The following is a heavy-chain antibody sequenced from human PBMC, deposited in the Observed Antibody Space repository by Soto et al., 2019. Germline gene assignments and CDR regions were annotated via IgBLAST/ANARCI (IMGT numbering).Heavy chain of an antibody. J-gene: IGHJ1*01. D-gene: IGHD6-13*01. CDR3: ARDDSSSWYSVYFQH. Sequence: GASVKVSCKASGGTFSSYTISWVRQAPGQGLEWMGRIIPILGIANYAQKFQGRVTITADKSTSTAYMELSSLRSEDTAVYYCARDDSSSWYSVYFQHWGQGTLVTVSS. CDR1: GGTFSSYT. V-gene: IGHV1-69*04. CDR2: IIPILGIA.